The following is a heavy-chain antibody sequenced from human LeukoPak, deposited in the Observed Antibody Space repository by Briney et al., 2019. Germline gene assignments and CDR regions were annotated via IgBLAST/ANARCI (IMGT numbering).Heavy chain of an antibody. V-gene: IGHV3-64D*09. CDR1: GFTFSSYA. J-gene: IGHJ3*02. Sequence: GGSLRLSCSASGFTFSSYAMHWVRQAPGKGLEYVSAISSNGRSTYYADSVKGRFTISRDNSQSTLYLQMSSLRAEDTAVYYCVKDRTGGRVAFDIWGQGTMVTVSS. CDR2: ISSNGRST. CDR3: VKDRTGGRVAFDI. D-gene: IGHD1-14*01.